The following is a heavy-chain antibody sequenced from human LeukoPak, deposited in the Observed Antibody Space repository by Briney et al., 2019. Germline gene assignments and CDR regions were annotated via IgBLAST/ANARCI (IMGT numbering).Heavy chain of an antibody. CDR2: IYHSGST. CDR1: GGSISNDIYY. Sequence: SETLSLTCTVSGGSISNDIYYWSWIRQPPGKGLEWIGYIYHSGSTYYNPSLKSRVTISVDRSKNQFSLKLSSVTAADTAVYYCALSKWDHKGGWFDPWGQGTLVTVSS. J-gene: IGHJ5*02. CDR3: ALSKWDHKGGWFDP. D-gene: IGHD1-26*01. V-gene: IGHV4-30-2*02.